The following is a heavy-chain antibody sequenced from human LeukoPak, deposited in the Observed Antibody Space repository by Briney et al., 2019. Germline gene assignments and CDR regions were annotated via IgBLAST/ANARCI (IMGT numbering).Heavy chain of an antibody. V-gene: IGHV3-7*03. D-gene: IGHD1-20*01. J-gene: IGHJ3*02. Sequence: GGSLRLSCAASGLTFSSYWMSWVRQAPGKGLEWVVNIKQDGSEKYDVDSVKGRFTISRDNAKNSLYLQMNSLRAEDTAVYYCARFSYNWNGGAFDIWGQGTMVTVSS. CDR2: IKQDGSEK. CDR3: ARFSYNWNGGAFDI. CDR1: GLTFSSYW.